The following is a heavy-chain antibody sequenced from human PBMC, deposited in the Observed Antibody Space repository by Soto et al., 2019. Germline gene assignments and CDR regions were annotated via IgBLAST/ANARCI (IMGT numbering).Heavy chain of an antibody. V-gene: IGHV4-34*01. D-gene: IGHD4-17*01. Sequence: TSETLSLTCAVYGGSFSGYYWSWIRQPPGKGLEWIGEINHSGSTNYNPSLKSRVTISVDTSKNQFSLKLSSVTAADTAVYYCARSPWGTTVTTYWFDPWGQGTLVTVSS. CDR2: INHSGST. J-gene: IGHJ5*02. CDR1: GGSFSGYY. CDR3: ARSPWGTTVTTYWFDP.